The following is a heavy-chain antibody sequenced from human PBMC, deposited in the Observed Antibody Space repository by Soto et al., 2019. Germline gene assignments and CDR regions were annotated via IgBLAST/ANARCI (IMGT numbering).Heavy chain of an antibody. CDR1: GFTFSSYS. D-gene: IGHD3-10*01. Sequence: EVQLVESGGGLVQPGGSLRLSCAASGFTFSSYSMNWVRQALGKGLEWVSYISSSSSTIYYADSVKGRFTISRDNAKNSLYLQMNSLRDEDTAVYYCAVLWFGELFRAFDIWGQGTMVTVSS. CDR3: AVLWFGELFRAFDI. V-gene: IGHV3-48*02. CDR2: ISSSSSTI. J-gene: IGHJ3*02.